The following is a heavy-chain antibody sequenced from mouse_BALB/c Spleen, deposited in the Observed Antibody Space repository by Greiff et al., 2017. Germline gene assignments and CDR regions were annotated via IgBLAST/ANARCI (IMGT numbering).Heavy chain of an antibody. D-gene: IGHD2-1*01. CDR2: ILPGSGST. CDR1: GYTFSSYW. V-gene: IGHV1-9*01. CDR3: ARRDYGNSWFAY. J-gene: IGHJ3*01. Sequence: VKLMESGAELMKPGASVKISCKATGYTFSSYWIEWVKQRPGHGLEWIGEILPGSGSTNYNEKFKGKATFTADTSSNTAYMQLSSLTSEDSAVYYCARRDYGNSWFAYWGQGTLVTVSA.